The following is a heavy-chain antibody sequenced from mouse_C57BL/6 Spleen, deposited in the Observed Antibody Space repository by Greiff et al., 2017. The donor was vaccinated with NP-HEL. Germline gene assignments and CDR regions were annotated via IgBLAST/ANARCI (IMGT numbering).Heavy chain of an antibody. J-gene: IGHJ2*01. CDR2: INPSTGGT. V-gene: IGHV1-42*01. D-gene: IGHD1-1*01. CDR3: ARVLRYYFDY. CDR1: GYSFTGYY. Sequence: VQLKQSGPELVKPGASVKISCKASGYSFTGYYMNWVKQSPEKSLEWIGEINPSTGGTTYNQKFKAKATLTVDKSSSTAYMQLKSLTSEDSAVYYCARVLRYYFDYWGQGTTLTVSS.